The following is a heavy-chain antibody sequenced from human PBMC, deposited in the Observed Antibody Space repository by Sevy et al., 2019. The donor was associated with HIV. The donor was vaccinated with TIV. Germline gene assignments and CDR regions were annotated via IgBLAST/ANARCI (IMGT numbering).Heavy chain of an antibody. CDR2: INSDGESI. J-gene: IGHJ4*02. V-gene: IGHV3-74*01. CDR1: GFTFTSDW. Sequence: RGSLRLSCAASGFTFTSDWMHWVRQPPGKGLVWVSHINSDGESIRYADSVKGRFTTSRDNAKNTLYLQMNNLRAEDTAVYYCARGSRGTFGSWGQGTLVIVSS. D-gene: IGHD1-26*01. CDR3: ARGSRGTFGS.